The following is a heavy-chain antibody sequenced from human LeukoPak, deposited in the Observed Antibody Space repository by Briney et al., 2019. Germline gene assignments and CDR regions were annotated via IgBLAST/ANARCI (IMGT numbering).Heavy chain of an antibody. J-gene: IGHJ4*02. CDR1: GYTFTSYA. V-gene: IGHV1-3*01. D-gene: IGHD4-17*01. Sequence: ASVKVSCKASGYTFTSYAMHWVRQAPGQRLEWMGWINAGNGNTKYSQKFQGRVTITRDTSASTAYMELSSLRSEDTAVYYCARDRPHGNYTFDYWGQGTLVTVSS. CDR3: ARDRPHGNYTFDY. CDR2: INAGNGNT.